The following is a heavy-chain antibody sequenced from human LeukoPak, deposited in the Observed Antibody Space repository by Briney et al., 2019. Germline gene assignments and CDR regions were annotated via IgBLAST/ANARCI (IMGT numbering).Heavy chain of an antibody. Sequence: SSETLSLTCAVSGYSINSGYYWGWIRQPPGKGLEWIGSISHSGSTYYNPSLKSRVTISVDTSKNQFSLKLSSVTAADTAVYYCARAGGYSGSYYEFDYWGQGTLVTVSS. V-gene: IGHV4-38-2*01. J-gene: IGHJ4*02. CDR3: ARAGGYSGSYYEFDY. CDR1: GYSINSGYY. D-gene: IGHD1-26*01. CDR2: ISHSGST.